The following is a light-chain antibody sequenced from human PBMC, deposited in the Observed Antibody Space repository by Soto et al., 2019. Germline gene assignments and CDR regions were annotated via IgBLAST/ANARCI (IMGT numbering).Light chain of an antibody. Sequence: EVAMTQSPATLSVSPGERATLSCRASQSVSSNLAWYQQKPGQAPRLLIYGASTRATGIPARFSGSGSATEFTLTISDLQPDDFATYSCQQYQSDTWTFGQGTKWIS. CDR1: QSVSSN. J-gene: IGKJ1*01. V-gene: IGKV3-15*01. CDR2: GAS. CDR3: QQYQSDTWT.